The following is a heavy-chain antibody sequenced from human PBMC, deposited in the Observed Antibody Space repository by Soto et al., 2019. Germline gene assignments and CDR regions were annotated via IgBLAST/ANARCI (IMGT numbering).Heavy chain of an antibody. V-gene: IGHV5-51*01. D-gene: IGHD6-13*01. J-gene: IGHJ6*02. CDR3: ARLPTSSSWSHYYGMDV. CDR1: GYTFKKYW. Sequence: GESLKISCKASGYTFKKYWIGWVRQMPGKGLEWMGIIYPGDSDTRYSPSFQGQVTISADKSISTAYLQWSSLKASDTAMYYCARLPTSSSWSHYYGMDVWGQGTTVTVSS. CDR2: IYPGDSDT.